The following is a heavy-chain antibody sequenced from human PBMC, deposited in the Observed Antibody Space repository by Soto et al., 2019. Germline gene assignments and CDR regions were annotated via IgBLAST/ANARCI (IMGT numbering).Heavy chain of an antibody. Sequence: EVQLVESGGGLVQPGVSLRLSCAASGFTFSSYGMHWVRQAPGQGLVWVSRINSDGSSTSYAGSVKGRFTISRDNAKYTLYLQMNSLRAEYTAVYYCVRTSLVVGAATRDDYWGQGTLCTVSS. CDR2: INSDGSST. V-gene: IGHV3-74*01. J-gene: IGHJ4*02. D-gene: IGHD2-15*01. CDR3: VRTSLVVGAATRDDY. CDR1: GFTFSSYG.